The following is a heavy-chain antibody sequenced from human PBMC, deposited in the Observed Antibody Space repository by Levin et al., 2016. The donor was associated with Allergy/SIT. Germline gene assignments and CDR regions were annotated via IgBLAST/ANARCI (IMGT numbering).Heavy chain of an antibody. D-gene: IGHD5-18*01. CDR2: INTSGSTT. Sequence: GGSLRLSCAASGFTFRDYYMAWFRQTPGKGLEWLSYINTSGSTTSYADSVKGRFTISRDNAQNSVFLQMNSLRAEDTAVYYCARDLNPLDRHSYGYFWGQGTLVTVSS. CDR1: GFTFRDYY. J-gene: IGHJ4*02. CDR3: ARDLNPLDRHSYGYF. V-gene: IGHV3-11*01.